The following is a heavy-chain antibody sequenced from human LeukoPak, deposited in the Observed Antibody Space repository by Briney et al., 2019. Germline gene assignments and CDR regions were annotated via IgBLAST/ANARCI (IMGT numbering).Heavy chain of an antibody. J-gene: IGHJ3*02. CDR1: GFTFSSYG. Sequence: GGSLRLSCAASGFTFSSYGMHWVRQAPGKGLEWVAVISYDGSNKYYADSVKGRFIISRDNSKNTLYLQMNSLRAEDTAVYYCAKDEHGAFDIWGQGTMVTVSS. CDR3: AKDEHGAFDI. V-gene: IGHV3-30*18. CDR2: ISYDGSNK. D-gene: IGHD1/OR15-1a*01.